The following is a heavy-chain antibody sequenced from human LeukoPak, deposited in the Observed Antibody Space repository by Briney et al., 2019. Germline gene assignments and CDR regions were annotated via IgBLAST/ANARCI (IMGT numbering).Heavy chain of an antibody. Sequence: SETLSLTCTVSGGSIRSYYWSWIRQPPGKGLEWIGYIYDSGGTNYNPSLKSRVTISVDTSKNQFSLKLSSVTAADTAVYYCARRDGYSTPFDYWGQGTLVTVSS. D-gene: IGHD5-24*01. CDR3: ARRDGYSTPFDY. V-gene: IGHV4-59*08. CDR1: GGSIRSYY. J-gene: IGHJ4*02. CDR2: IYDSGGT.